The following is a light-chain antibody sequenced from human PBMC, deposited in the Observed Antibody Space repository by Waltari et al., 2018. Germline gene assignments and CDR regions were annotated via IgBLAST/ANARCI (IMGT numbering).Light chain of an antibody. CDR3: QQYYTVPPHT. V-gene: IGKV4-1*01. CDR1: KSVLYSSNNKNY. CDR2: WAS. Sequence: DIVMTQSPDSLAVSLGERATLNCKSSKSVLYSSNNKNYLAWYQQKPGQPPKLLIYWASTRESGVPDRFSGSVSGTDFTLTISSLQAEDVAVYYCQQYYTVPPHTFGGGTKVEIK. J-gene: IGKJ4*01.